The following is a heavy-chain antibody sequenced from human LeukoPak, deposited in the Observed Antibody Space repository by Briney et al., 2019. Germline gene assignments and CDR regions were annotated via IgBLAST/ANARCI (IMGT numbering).Heavy chain of an antibody. J-gene: IGHJ4*02. CDR1: EFSVGSNY. D-gene: IGHD1-26*01. Sequence: PGGSLRLSCAASEFSVGSNYMTWVRQAPGKGLEWVSLIYSGGSTYYADSVKGRFTISRDNSRNTLYLQMNSLRAEDTAVYYCAREWELLGFDYWGQGTLVTVSS. CDR2: IYSGGST. V-gene: IGHV3-66*01. CDR3: AREWELLGFDY.